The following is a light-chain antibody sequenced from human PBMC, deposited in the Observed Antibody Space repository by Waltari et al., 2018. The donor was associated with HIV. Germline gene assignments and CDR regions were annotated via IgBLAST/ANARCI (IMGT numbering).Light chain of an antibody. V-gene: IGLV2-23*02. Sequence: QSALTQPASVSGSPGQSITISCTGTSSDVGGYNYVSWYQQHPGKAPKLMIYDVNKRPSGISIRFSGSKSGNTASLTISGLQAEDEADYYCCSYAGSSTFGFGGGTKLTVL. CDR2: DVN. CDR1: SSDVGGYNY. CDR3: CSYAGSSTFG. J-gene: IGLJ2*01.